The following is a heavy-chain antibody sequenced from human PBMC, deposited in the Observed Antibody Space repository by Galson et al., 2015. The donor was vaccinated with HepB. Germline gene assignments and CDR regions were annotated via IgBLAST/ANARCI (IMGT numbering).Heavy chain of an antibody. CDR3: ARGSERVGELLYGYDY. V-gene: IGHV1-46*04. D-gene: IGHD3-10*01. Sequence: SVKVSCKASGYTFTSYYMHWVRQAPGQGLEWMGIINPSGGSTSYEQKLQGRVTMTRDTSTSTVYMELSSLRSEDTDVYYCARGSERVGELLYGYDYWGQGYLVHVSS. CDR1: GYTFTSYY. J-gene: IGHJ4*02. CDR2: INPSGGST.